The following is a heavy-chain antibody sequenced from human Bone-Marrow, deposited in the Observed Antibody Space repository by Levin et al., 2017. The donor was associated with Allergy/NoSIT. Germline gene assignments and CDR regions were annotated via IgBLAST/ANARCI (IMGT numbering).Heavy chain of an antibody. CDR2: ISFDGANK. CDR3: ARDTRRGLSYLTPLTWSDSFDS. CDR1: GFTFSYHG. Sequence: SGGSLRLSCAASGFTFSYHGMHWVRQAPGKGLEWVAVISFDGANKYYADAVKGRFTISRDNARNTLFLQMDSLGPEDTAVYYCARDTRRGLSYLTPLTWSDSFDSWGQGSLVAVSS. V-gene: IGHV3-30*03. D-gene: IGHD3-16*02. J-gene: IGHJ4*02.